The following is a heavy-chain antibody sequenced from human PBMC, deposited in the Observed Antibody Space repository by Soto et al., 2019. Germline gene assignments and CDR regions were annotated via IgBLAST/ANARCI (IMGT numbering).Heavy chain of an antibody. D-gene: IGHD1-26*01. Sequence: SQTLSLTCAISGDSVSSNSAAWNWIRQSPSRGLEWLGRTYYRSKWYNDYAVSVKSRITINPDTSKNQFSPQLNSVTPEDTAVYYCARGGWGIVGATTLYYYGMDVWAQGTTVTVSS. CDR2: TYYRSKWYN. V-gene: IGHV6-1*01. J-gene: IGHJ6*02. CDR3: ARGGWGIVGATTLYYYGMDV. CDR1: GDSVSSNSAA.